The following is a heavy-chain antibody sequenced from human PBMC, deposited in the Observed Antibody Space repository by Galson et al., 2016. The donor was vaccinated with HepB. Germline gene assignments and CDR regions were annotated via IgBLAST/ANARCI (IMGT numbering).Heavy chain of an antibody. D-gene: IGHD3-10*01. Sequence: CAISGDSVSNNGAAWVWIGQSPSRGLEWLGRTFYRSTWENHYAGSVKNRITISPDTSRNQFSLHLNSVTPEDTAVYYCARAVMLGRGMDVWGQGTTVTVSS. V-gene: IGHV6-1*01. CDR2: TFYRSTWEN. CDR3: ARAVMLGRGMDV. J-gene: IGHJ6*02. CDR1: GDSVSNNGAA.